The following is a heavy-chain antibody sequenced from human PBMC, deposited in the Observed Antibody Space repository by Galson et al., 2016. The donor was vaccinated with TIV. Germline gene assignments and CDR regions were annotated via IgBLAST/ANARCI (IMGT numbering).Heavy chain of an antibody. V-gene: IGHV3-30*18. J-gene: IGHJ4*02. CDR3: AKDRDLYPPFMGTFDH. D-gene: IGHD7-27*01. CDR1: GFTFSRFG. CDR2: ILYDGSNK. Sequence: SLRLSCAASGFTFSRFGMHWVRQAPGKGLEWVAVILYDGSNKYYADSVKGRLTISRDNSKNTLYLQMNSLRAEDTAVYYCAKDRDLYPPFMGTFDHWGQGTMVTVSS.